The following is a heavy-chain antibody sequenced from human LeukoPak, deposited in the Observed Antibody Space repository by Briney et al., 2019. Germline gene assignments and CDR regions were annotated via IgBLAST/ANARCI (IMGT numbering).Heavy chain of an antibody. CDR2: ISVYKDNT. Sequence: ASVKVSCKASGFRFNRYGINWVRQAPGQGLEWMGWISVYKDNTNYAQKFQGRVTITTDTSTNKAYLELRSLRSGDTAVYYCARDVGSLYDFWSGYIDYWGQGTLVTVSS. CDR1: GFRFNRYG. V-gene: IGHV1-18*01. CDR3: ARDVGSLYDFWSGYIDY. D-gene: IGHD3-3*01. J-gene: IGHJ4*02.